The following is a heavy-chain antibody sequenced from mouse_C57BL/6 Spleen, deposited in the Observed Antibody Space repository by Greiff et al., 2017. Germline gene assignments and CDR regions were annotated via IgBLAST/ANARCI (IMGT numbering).Heavy chain of an antibody. CDR1: GFSFTSYG. Sequence: VPLQQSGPGLVQPSQSLSLTCTVSGFSFTSYGVHWVRQSPGQGLEWLGVIWDGGSTDYNAAFISRLSISKDNSKSKVFFKMNSLKSDNTAIYYCARTPSGAMDYWGQGTSVTVSS. CDR3: ARTPSGAMDY. CDR2: IWDGGST. J-gene: IGHJ4*01. V-gene: IGHV2-2*01.